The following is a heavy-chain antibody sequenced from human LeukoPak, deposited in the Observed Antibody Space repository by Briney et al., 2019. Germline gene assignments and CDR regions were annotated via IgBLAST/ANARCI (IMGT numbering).Heavy chain of an antibody. CDR3: ARGYSSSWYSAYFDY. J-gene: IGHJ4*02. Sequence: ASVKASCKTSGYTFTDYFIHWVRQAPGQGLEWMGIINPSGGSTSYAQKFQGRVTMTRDMSTSTVYMELSSLRSEDTAVYYCARGYSSSWYSAYFDYWGQGTLVTVSS. CDR1: GYTFTDYF. CDR2: INPSGGST. V-gene: IGHV1-46*01. D-gene: IGHD6-13*01.